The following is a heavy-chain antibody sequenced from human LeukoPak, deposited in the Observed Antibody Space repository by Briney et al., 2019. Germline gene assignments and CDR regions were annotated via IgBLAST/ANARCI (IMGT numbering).Heavy chain of an antibody. CDR2: IWYDGSNK. D-gene: IGHD3-10*01. V-gene: IGHV3-33*08. J-gene: IGHJ4*02. CDR1: GFTFSTYT. CDR3: ARYYGSGIGFDY. Sequence: PGGSLRLSCAASGFTFSTYTMNWVRQAPGKGLEWVAVIWYDGSNKYYADSVKGRFTISRDNSKNTLYLQMNSLRAEDTAVYYCARYYGSGIGFDYWGQGTLVTVSS.